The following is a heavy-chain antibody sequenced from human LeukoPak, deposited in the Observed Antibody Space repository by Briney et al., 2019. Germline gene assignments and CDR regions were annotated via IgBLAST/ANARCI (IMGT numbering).Heavy chain of an antibody. CDR2: INSDGSST. CDR3: ARDIAVAGTFVNY. D-gene: IGHD6-19*01. V-gene: IGHV3-74*01. Sequence: PGGSLRLSCAASGFTFSSYWMHWVRQAPGKGLVWLSRINSDGSSTSYADSVKGRFTISRDNAKNTLYLQMNSLRAEDTAVYYCARDIAVAGTFVNYWGQGTLVTVSS. CDR1: GFTFSSYW. J-gene: IGHJ4*02.